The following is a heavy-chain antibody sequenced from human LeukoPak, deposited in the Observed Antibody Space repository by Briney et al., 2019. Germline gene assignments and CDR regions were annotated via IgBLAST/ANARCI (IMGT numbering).Heavy chain of an antibody. CDR3: ARPGGVVPAANWFDP. J-gene: IGHJ5*02. Sequence: PSETLSLTCTVSGGSISSSSYYWGWIRQPPGEGLEWIGSIYYSGSTYYNPSLKSRVTISVDTSKNQFSLKLSSVTAADTAVYYCARPGGVVPAANWFDPWGQGTLVTVSS. D-gene: IGHD2-2*01. CDR1: GGSISSSSYY. CDR2: IYYSGST. V-gene: IGHV4-39*01.